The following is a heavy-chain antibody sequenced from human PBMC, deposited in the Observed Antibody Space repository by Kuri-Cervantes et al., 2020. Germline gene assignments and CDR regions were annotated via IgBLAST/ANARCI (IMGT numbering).Heavy chain of an antibody. D-gene: IGHD1-20*01. CDR3: ARGGKSITGSTGCFDY. V-gene: IGHV4-61*01. J-gene: IGHJ4*02. CDR1: GGSVSSGSYY. CDR2: IYYSGST. Sequence: GSLRLSCTVSGGSVSSGSYYWSWIRQPPGKGLEWIGYIYYSGSTNYNPSLKSRVTISVDTSKNQSSLKLSSVTAADTAVYYCARGGKSITGSTGCFDYWGQGTLVTVSS.